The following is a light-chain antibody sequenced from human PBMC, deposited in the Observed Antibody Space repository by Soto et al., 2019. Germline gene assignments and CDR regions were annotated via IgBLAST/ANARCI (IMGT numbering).Light chain of an antibody. CDR1: SIDVGNFDL. CDR3: SLKTSSVTWV. J-gene: IGLJ3*02. V-gene: IGLV2-18*01. Sequence: QSALTQPPSVSGSPGQSVTISCTGTSIDVGNFDLVSWYQQPPGTAPKLLIYQVSNRPSGVPDRFSGSQSGTTASLTISGLQAEDEADYYCSLKTSSVTWVFGGGTKVTVL. CDR2: QVS.